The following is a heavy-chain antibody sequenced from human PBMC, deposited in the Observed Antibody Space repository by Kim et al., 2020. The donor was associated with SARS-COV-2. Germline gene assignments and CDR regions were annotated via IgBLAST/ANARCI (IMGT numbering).Heavy chain of an antibody. V-gene: IGHV3-49*03. CDR3: TRDHDYGDIGRYYFDY. J-gene: IGHJ4*02. CDR2: IRSKAYGGTT. D-gene: IGHD4-17*01. Sequence: GGSLRLSCTASGFTFGDYAMSWFRQAPGKGLEWVGFIRSKAYGGTTEYAASVKGRFTISRDDSKSIAYLQMNSLKTEDTAVYYCTRDHDYGDIGRYYFDYWGQGTLVTVSS. CDR1: GFTFGDYA.